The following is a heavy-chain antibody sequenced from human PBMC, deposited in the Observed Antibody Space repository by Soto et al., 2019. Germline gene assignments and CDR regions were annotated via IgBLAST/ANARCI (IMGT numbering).Heavy chain of an antibody. D-gene: IGHD3-10*01. CDR3: ARGQTSGSYYKGGNWFDP. J-gene: IGHJ5*02. Sequence: PSETLSLTCTVSGGSISSGGYYWSWIRQHPGKGLEWIGYIYYSGSTYYNPSLKSRVTISVDTSKNQFSLKLSSVTAADTALFYCARGQTSGSYYKGGNWFDPWGQGTLVTVSS. V-gene: IGHV4-31*03. CDR2: IYYSGST. CDR1: GGSISSGGYY.